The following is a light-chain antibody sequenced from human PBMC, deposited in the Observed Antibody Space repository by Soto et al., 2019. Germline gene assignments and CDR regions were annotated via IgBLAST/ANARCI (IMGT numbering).Light chain of an antibody. V-gene: IGKV1-39*01. CDR2: AAS. CDR1: QSIRSY. CDR3: QQSYSTSRT. Sequence: DVQMTQSPSSLSASVGDRVTITCRASQSIRSYLNWYQQKPGKAPKLLIYAASSLQSGVPSRFSGSGSGTDFTLTISSLQPEDFATYYCQQSYSTSRTFGQGTNVEIK. J-gene: IGKJ1*01.